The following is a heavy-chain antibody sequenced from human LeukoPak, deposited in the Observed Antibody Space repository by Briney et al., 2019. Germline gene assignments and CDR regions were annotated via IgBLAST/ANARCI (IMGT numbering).Heavy chain of an antibody. D-gene: IGHD4-17*01. V-gene: IGHV3-30*04. CDR2: ISYDGSNK. CDR3: AREKTVTTRTNFDC. J-gene: IGHJ4*02. CDR1: GFTFSSYA. Sequence: GGSLRLSCAASGFTFSSYAMHWVRQAPGKGLEWVAVISYDGSNKYYADSVKGRFTISRDNSKNTLYLQMNSLRAEDTAVYYCAREKTVTTRTNFDCWGQGTLVTVSS.